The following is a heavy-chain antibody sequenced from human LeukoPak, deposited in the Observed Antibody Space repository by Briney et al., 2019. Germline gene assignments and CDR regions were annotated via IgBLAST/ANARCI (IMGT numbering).Heavy chain of an antibody. D-gene: IGHD2-21*02. CDR1: GGSISSGGYY. Sequence: SSQTLSLTCTVSGGSISSGGYYWSWIRQHPGKGLEWIGYIYYSGSTYYNPSLKSRVTISVDTSKNQFSLKLSSLTAADTAVYYCARGGGGGDYNWFDPWGQGTLVTVSS. J-gene: IGHJ5*02. V-gene: IGHV4-31*03. CDR3: ARGGGGGDYNWFDP. CDR2: IYYSGST.